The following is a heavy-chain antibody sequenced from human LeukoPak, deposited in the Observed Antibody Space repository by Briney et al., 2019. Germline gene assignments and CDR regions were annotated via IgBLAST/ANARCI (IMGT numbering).Heavy chain of an antibody. D-gene: IGHD2-15*01. V-gene: IGHV3-30-3*01. CDR3: ARDLSIYCSGGSCSGPFDY. CDR2: ISYDGSNK. CDR1: GFTFSSYA. Sequence: GRSLRLSCAASGFTFSSYAMHWVRQAPGKGLEWVAVISYDGSNKYYADSVKGRFTISRDNSKNTLYLQMNSLRAEDTAVYYCARDLSIYCSGGSCSGPFDYWGQGTLVTVSS. J-gene: IGHJ4*02.